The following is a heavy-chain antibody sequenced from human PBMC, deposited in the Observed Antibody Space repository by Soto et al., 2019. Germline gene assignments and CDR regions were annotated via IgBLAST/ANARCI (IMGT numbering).Heavy chain of an antibody. CDR2: ISAYNGNT. D-gene: IGHD6-19*01. J-gene: IGHJ2*01. CDR3: ARGYPPEGSGWSRYWYFDL. CDR1: GYTFTSYG. V-gene: IGHV1-18*01. Sequence: GASVKVSCKASGYTFTSYGISWVRQAPGQGLEWMGWISAYNGNTNYAQKLQGRVTMTTDTSTSTAYMELRSLRSDDTAVYYCARGYPPEGSGWSRYWYFDLWGRGTLFTSPQ.